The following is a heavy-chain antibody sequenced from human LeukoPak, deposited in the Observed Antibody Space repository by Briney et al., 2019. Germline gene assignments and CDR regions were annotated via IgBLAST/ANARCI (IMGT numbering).Heavy chain of an antibody. CDR3: ARTIMITFGFDYYYGMDV. D-gene: IGHD3-16*01. CDR1: GGTFSSYA. V-gene: IGHV1-69*04. CDR2: IIPILGKA. J-gene: IGHJ6*02. Sequence: SVKVSCKASGGTFSSYAISWVRQAPGQGLEWMGRIIPILGKANYAQKFQGRVTITADKSTSTAYMELSSLRSEDTAVYYCARTIMITFGFDYYYGMDVWGQGTTVTVSS.